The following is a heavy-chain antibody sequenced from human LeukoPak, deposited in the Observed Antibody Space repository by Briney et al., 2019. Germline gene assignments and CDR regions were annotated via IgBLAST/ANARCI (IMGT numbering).Heavy chain of an antibody. Sequence: SETLSLTCAVYGGSFSGYYWSWLRQPPGKGREGIGEINHSGSTNYNPSLTSRVPISVDTSKNQFSLKLSPVPAADTAVYYCAGGPWGFVDYCGRETLVTASS. V-gene: IGHV4-34*01. J-gene: IGHJ4*02. CDR2: INHSGST. CDR1: GGSFSGYY. D-gene: IGHD3-16*01. CDR3: AGGPWGFVDY.